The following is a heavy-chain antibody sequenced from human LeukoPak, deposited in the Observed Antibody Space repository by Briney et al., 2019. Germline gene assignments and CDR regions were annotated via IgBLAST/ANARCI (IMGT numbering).Heavy chain of an antibody. CDR2: MNPNRGNT. D-gene: IGHD3-10*01. J-gene: IGHJ6*02. CDR3: ARFMVRGVPQKSYYYYYGMDV. CDR1: GYTFTSYD. V-gene: IGHV1-8*01. Sequence: ASVTVSCKASGYTFTSYDINWARQAPGQGLEWMGWMNPNRGNTGYAQKFQGRVTMTRNTSISTAYMELSSLRSEDTAVYYCARFMVRGVPQKSYYYYYGMDVWGQGTTVTVSS.